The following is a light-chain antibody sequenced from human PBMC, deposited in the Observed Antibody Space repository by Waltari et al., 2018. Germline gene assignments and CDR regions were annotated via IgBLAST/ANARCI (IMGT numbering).Light chain of an antibody. J-gene: IGLJ3*02. CDR1: SSNIGTNP. CDR2: SNN. Sequence: QSVLTQPPSASGTPGQRVTISCSGSSSNIGTNPVNWFQQLPGTAPKLLIYSNNHRPSGVPDRFSGSKSGTSASLAISGLQLEDEADYYCTSWDDSLKGWVFGGGTKVTVL. CDR3: TSWDDSLKGWV. V-gene: IGLV1-44*01.